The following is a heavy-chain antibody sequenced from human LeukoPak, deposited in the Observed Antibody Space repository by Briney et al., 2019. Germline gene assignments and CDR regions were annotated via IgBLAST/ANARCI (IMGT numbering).Heavy chain of an antibody. J-gene: IGHJ4*02. V-gene: IGHV6-1*01. CDR2: TYYRSKWYY. CDR1: GDSVSSNSGA. Sequence: SQTLSLTCAISGDSVSSNSGAWNWIRQSPSRGLEWLARTYYRSKWYYDYAVSVESRITIDPDTSKNQFSLHPNSVTPEDTAVYCCASGTTASHIDYWGPGTLVTVSS. CDR3: ASGTTASHIDY. D-gene: IGHD1-7*01.